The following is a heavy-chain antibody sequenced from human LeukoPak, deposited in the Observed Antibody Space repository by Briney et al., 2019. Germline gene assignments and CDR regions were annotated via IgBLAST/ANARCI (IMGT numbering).Heavy chain of an antibody. CDR1: GFTFSSYW. CDR2: IKQDGSEK. CDR3: ARETPDYPFDY. D-gene: IGHD4-11*01. J-gene: IGHJ4*02. V-gene: IGHV3-7*01. Sequence: GGSLRLSCAASGFTFSSYWMNWVHQAPGKGLEWVANIKQDGSEKYYVDSVKGRFTISRDNAKNSLYLQMNSLRAEDTAVYYCARETPDYPFDYWGQGTLVTVSS.